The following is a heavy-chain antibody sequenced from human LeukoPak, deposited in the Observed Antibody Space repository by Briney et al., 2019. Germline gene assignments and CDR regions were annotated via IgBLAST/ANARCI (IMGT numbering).Heavy chain of an antibody. Sequence: GGSLRLSCAASGFTFSSYSMNWVRQAPGKGLEWVSYISSSGSTIYYADSVKGRFTLSRDNAKNSLYLQMNSLRAEDTAVYYCARTGGSYPYYFEYWGQGTLVTVSS. V-gene: IGHV3-48*04. CDR3: ARTGGSYPYYFEY. CDR2: ISSSGSTI. D-gene: IGHD1-26*01. CDR1: GFTFSSYS. J-gene: IGHJ4*02.